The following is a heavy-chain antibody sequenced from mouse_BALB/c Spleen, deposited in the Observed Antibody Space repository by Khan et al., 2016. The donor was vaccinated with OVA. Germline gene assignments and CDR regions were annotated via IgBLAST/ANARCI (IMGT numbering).Heavy chain of an antibody. D-gene: IGHD2-1*01. Sequence: QVQLKESGPGLVAPSQSLSITCTVAGFSLTSYGVHWLRQPPGKGLEWLGVIWAGGSTNYNSALMSRLIISKDNSKSQVLLKMNSLQTDDTAMYYCARGQYGNSAWFANWGQGTLVTVSA. CDR2: IWAGGST. J-gene: IGHJ3*01. V-gene: IGHV2-9*02. CDR1: GFSLTSYG. CDR3: ARGQYGNSAWFAN.